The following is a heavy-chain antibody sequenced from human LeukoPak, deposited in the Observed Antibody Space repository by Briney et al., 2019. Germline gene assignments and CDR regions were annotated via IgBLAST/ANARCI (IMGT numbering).Heavy chain of an antibody. CDR2: LNPSGGST. CDR3: AREVARYGAFDI. CDR1: GYTSTSYY. D-gene: IGHD5-18*01. Sequence: GASVKVSCKASGYTSTSYYMHWVRQAPGQGLEWMGILNPSGGSTRYAQKFQGRVTMTRDMSTSTVYMELSSLRSEDTAVYYSAREVARYGAFDIWGQGTMVTVSS. J-gene: IGHJ3*02. V-gene: IGHV1-46*01.